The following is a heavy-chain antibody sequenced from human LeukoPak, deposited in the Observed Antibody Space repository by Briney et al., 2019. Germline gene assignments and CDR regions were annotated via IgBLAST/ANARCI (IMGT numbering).Heavy chain of an antibody. CDR2: IYYSGST. J-gene: IGHJ5*02. CDR3: ARDRGSCSSTSCYGWFDP. V-gene: IGHV4-59*06. Sequence: SETLSLTCTVSGGSISSYYWSWIRQHPGKGLEWIGYIYYSGSTYYNPSLKSRVTISVDTSKNQFSLKLSSVTAADTAVYYCARDRGSCSSTSCYGWFDPWGQGTLVTVSS. D-gene: IGHD2-2*01. CDR1: GGSISSYY.